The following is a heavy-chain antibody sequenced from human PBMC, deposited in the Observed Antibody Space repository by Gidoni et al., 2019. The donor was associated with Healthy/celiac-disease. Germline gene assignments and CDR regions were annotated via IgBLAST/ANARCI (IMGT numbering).Heavy chain of an antibody. V-gene: IGHV1-69*04. D-gene: IGHD2-2*02. CDR2: IIPILGIA. J-gene: IGHJ5*02. CDR3: AREGGCSSTSCYIWFDP. CDR1: GGTFSSYA. Sequence: QVQLVQSGAEVTKPGSSVKVSCKASGGTFSSYAISWVRQAPGQGLEWMGRIIPILGIANYAQKFQGRVTITADKSTSTAYMELSSLRSEDTALYYCAREGGCSSTSCYIWFDPWGQGTLVTVSS.